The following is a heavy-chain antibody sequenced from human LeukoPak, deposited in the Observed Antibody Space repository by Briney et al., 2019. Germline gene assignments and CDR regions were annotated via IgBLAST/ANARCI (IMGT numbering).Heavy chain of an antibody. CDR3: ARGIAAAAAKYYYYYYMDV. CDR1: GGSISSYY. J-gene: IGHJ6*03. CDR2: IYYSGST. D-gene: IGHD6-13*01. V-gene: IGHV4-59*01. Sequence: SETLSLTCTVSGGSISSYYWSWIRQPPGKGLEWIGYIYYSGSTNYNPSLKSRVTISVDTSKNQFSLKLSSVTAADTAVYYCARGIAAAAAKYYYYYYMDVWGKGTTVTVSS.